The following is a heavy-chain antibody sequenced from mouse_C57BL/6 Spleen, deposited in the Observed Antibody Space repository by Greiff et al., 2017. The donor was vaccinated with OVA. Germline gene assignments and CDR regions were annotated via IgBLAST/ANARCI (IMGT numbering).Heavy chain of an antibody. D-gene: IGHD4-1*01. V-gene: IGHV1-74*01. CDR1: GYTFTSYW. Sequence: QVQLQQPGAELVKPGASVKVSCKASGYTFTSYWMHWVKQRPGQGLEWIGRIHPSDSGNNYNQKFKGKATLTVDKSSSTAYMQHSSLTSEDSAVYYCAISTGHAYWGQGTLVTVSA. J-gene: IGHJ3*01. CDR2: IHPSDSGN. CDR3: AISTGHAY.